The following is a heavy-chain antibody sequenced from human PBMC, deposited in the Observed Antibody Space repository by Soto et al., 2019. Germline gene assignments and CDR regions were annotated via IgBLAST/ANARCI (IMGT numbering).Heavy chain of an antibody. CDR1: GGSISSYY. J-gene: IGHJ4*02. CDR3: ARRRVTRLDHFDY. Sequence: SETLSLTCTVSGGSISSYYWGWIRQPPGKGLEWIGSIYYSGSTYYNPSLKSRVTISVDTSKNQFSLKLSSVTAADPAVYYCARRRVTRLDHFDYWGQGTLVTVSS. V-gene: IGHV4-39*01. CDR2: IYYSGST. D-gene: IGHD4-4*01.